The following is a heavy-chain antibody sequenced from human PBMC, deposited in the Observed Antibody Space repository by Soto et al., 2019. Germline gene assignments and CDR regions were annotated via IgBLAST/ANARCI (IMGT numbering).Heavy chain of an antibody. CDR3: AKDGEYYYGSGESYYFDF. Sequence: GGSLRLSCAASGFTFSSCAMAWVRQAPGKGLEWVSVISSGGGNTYYADSVKGRFTISRDNSRNTLFLQMNSLRAEDTAVYYCAKDGEYYYGSGESYYFDFWGQGTLVTVSS. V-gene: IGHV3-23*01. J-gene: IGHJ4*02. D-gene: IGHD3-10*01. CDR2: ISSGGGNT. CDR1: GFTFSSCA.